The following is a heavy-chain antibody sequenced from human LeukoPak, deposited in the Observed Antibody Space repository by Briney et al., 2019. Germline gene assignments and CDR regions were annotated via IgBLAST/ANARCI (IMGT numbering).Heavy chain of an antibody. CDR2: IKHSGST. CDR3: ARGTTVTTFQAGSYYYYYIDV. CDR1: GGSFNGHH. Sequence: SETLSLTCAVYGGSFNGHHWTWIRQAPGKGLECIGEIKHSGSTNYNPSPKSRVTISVDTSKNHFSLKLSSVTAADTALYYCARGTTVTTFQAGSYYYYYIDVRGKGTTVAVSS. D-gene: IGHD4-17*01. J-gene: IGHJ6*03. V-gene: IGHV4-34*01.